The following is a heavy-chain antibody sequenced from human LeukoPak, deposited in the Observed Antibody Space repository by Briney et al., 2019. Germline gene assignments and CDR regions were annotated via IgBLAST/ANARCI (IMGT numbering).Heavy chain of an antibody. CDR1: GGSFSGYY. CDR3: ARAYGSGDLPDY. CDR2: ITHSGST. J-gene: IGHJ4*02. V-gene: IGHV4-34*01. Sequence: SETLSLTCAVYGGSFSGYYWSWIRQPPGKGLEWIGEITHSGSTNYNPSLKSRVTISVDTSKNQFSLKLSSVTAADTAVYYCARAYGSGDLPDYWGQGTLVTVSS. D-gene: IGHD3-10*01.